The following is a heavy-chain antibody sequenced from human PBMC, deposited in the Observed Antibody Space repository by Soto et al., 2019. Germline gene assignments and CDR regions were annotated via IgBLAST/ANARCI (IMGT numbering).Heavy chain of an antibody. J-gene: IGHJ6*03. V-gene: IGHV3-23*01. D-gene: IGHD6-19*01. CDR2: ISGSGGST. Sequence: PGVSLRLSCAASGFTFSSYAMTWVRQAPGKGLEWVSGISGSGGSTYYADSVKGRLTISRDNSKNTLYLQMNSLRAKDTAVYYCAKGPVAPTYYFYMDVWGKGTTVTVSS. CDR1: GFTFSSYA. CDR3: AKGPVAPTYYFYMDV.